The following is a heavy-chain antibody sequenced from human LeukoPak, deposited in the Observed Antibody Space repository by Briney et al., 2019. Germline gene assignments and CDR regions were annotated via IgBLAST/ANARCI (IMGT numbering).Heavy chain of an antibody. CDR2: MNQDGSAK. J-gene: IGHJ6*02. CDR1: GFTFSDSW. CDR3: ATYTHWVAGDV. D-gene: IGHD3-16*01. Sequence: GRSLRLSCAASGFTFSDSWMSWVRQAPGKGLDRVANMNQDGSAKGYVDSVKGRFTISRDNARNSLYLQMSSLRPEDTAVYYCATYTHWVAGDVWGQGTTVTVSS. V-gene: IGHV3-7*01.